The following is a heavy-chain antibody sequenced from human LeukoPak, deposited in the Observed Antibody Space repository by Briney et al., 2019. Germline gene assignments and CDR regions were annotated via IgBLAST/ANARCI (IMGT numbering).Heavy chain of an antibody. CDR2: IIPIVGTA. Sequence: ASVKVSCKASGGTFSIYYAISWVRQAPGQGLERMGRIIPIVGTANYAQKFQGRVTITADKSTATVYMELSNLRSGDTAVYYCARVDGSPDYWGQGTLVTVSS. D-gene: IGHD2-15*01. V-gene: IGHV1-69*04. J-gene: IGHJ4*02. CDR3: ARVDGSPDY. CDR1: GGTFSIYYA.